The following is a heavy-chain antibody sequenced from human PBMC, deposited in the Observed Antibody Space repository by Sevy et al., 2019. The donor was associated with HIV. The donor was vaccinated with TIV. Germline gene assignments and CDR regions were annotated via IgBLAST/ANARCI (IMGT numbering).Heavy chain of an antibody. J-gene: IGHJ4*02. CDR1: GFSFGSYD. CDR2: ISSSSSTI. V-gene: IGHV3-48*02. CDR3: ASRVSGWYYFDY. D-gene: IGHD6-19*01. Sequence: GWSLRLSCAASGFSFGSYDMNWVRQAPGKGLEWLSYISSSSSTIYYADSVKGRFTISRDNAKNSLYLQMNSLRDEDTAVYYCASRVSGWYYFDYWGQRTLVTVSS.